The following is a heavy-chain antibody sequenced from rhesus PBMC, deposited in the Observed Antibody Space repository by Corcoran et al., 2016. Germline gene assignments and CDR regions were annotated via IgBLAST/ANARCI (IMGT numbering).Heavy chain of an antibody. D-gene: IGHD6-25*01. Sequence: QLQLQESGPGLVKPSETLSLTCAVSGGSISSNYWSWIRQPPGKGQEWIGRSAGSGGSTDYNPSLERRVTISTDTSKNQFSLKLSSVTAADTAVYYCAPEEGSGSWNGYWGQGVLVTVSS. V-gene: IGHV4-173*01. CDR1: GGSISSNY. CDR3: APEEGSGSWNGY. J-gene: IGHJ4*01. CDR2: SAGSGGST.